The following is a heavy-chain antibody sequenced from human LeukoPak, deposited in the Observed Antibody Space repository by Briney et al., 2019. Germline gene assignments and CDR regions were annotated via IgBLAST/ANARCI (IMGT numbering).Heavy chain of an antibody. D-gene: IGHD3-22*01. CDR1: GYTFTGYY. Sequence: ASVKVSCKASGYTFTGYYMHWVRQAPGQGLEWVGWINPNSGGTNYAQKFQGRVTMTRDTSISTAYMELSRLRSDDTAVYYCARGSGYYRYYFDYWGQGTLVTVSS. V-gene: IGHV1-2*02. CDR2: INPNSGGT. CDR3: ARGSGYYRYYFDY. J-gene: IGHJ4*02.